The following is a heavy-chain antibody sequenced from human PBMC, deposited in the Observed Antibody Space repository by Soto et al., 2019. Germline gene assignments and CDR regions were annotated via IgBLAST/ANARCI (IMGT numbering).Heavy chain of an antibody. CDR3: TILLFPDYYDSSGYPNY. V-gene: IGHV3-15*01. Sequence: EVQLVESGGGLVKPGGSLRLSCAASGFTFSNAWMSWVRQSPGKGLEWVGRIKSKTDGGTTDYAAPGKGRFTISRDDSKSTLYLQMNSLKTEDTAVYYCTILLFPDYYDSSGYPNYWGQGTLVTVSS. CDR1: GFTFSNAW. J-gene: IGHJ4*02. CDR2: IKSKTDGGTT. D-gene: IGHD3-22*01.